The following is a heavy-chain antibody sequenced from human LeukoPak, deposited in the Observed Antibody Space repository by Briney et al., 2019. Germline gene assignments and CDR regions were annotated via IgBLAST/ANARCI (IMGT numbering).Heavy chain of an antibody. Sequence: GGSLRLSCEASGFTFSNYDMHWVRQTTGKGLEWVSLINTGGGTFYPDSVKGRFTISRENAKNSLYPQMNSLTVDDTAVYYCAREAFTDSTGYYFSPLDMWGQGTMVTVSS. J-gene: IGHJ3*02. CDR1: GFTFSNYD. D-gene: IGHD3-22*01. CDR2: INTGGGT. CDR3: AREAFTDSTGYYFSPLDM. V-gene: IGHV3-13*01.